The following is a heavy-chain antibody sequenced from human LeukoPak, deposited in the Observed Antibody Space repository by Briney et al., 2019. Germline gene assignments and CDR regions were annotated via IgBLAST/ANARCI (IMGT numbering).Heavy chain of an antibody. Sequence: GGSLRLSCAASGFTFSSYSMNWVRQAPGKGLEWVSYISSSSSTIYYADSVKGRFTISRDNAKNSLYLQMNSLRAEDTAVYYCARGDPVGSTSWDGRFDYWGQGTLVTVSS. CDR1: GFTFSSYS. J-gene: IGHJ4*02. D-gene: IGHD2-2*01. CDR2: ISSSSSTI. V-gene: IGHV3-48*01. CDR3: ARGDPVGSTSWDGRFDY.